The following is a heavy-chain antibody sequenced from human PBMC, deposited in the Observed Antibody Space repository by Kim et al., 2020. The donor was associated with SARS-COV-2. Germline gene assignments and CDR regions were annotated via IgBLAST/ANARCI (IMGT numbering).Heavy chain of an antibody. D-gene: IGHD1-26*01. J-gene: IGHJ6*02. CDR3: ARAVSGSYPYYYYGMDV. Sequence: LRSRVTISVDKSKNQFSLKLSSVTAADTAVYYCARAVSGSYPYYYYGMDVWGQGTTVTVSS. V-gene: IGHV4-4*02.